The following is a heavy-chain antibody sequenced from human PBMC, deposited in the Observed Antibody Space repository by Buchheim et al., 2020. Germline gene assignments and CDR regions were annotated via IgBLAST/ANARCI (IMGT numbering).Heavy chain of an antibody. CDR1: GYTFSSYD. J-gene: IGHJ4*02. D-gene: IGHD6-19*01. CDR2: MKPNSGNT. Sequence: QVRLVQSGAEVKKPGASVKVSCKASGYTFSSYDINWVRQATGQGLEWMGYMKPNSGNTGYAQKFQGRVTMTRDTSMSTAYMELSGLRSEDTAVYYCARDLAVAGIVIDFDYWGQGTL. V-gene: IGHV1-8*01. CDR3: ARDLAVAGIVIDFDY.